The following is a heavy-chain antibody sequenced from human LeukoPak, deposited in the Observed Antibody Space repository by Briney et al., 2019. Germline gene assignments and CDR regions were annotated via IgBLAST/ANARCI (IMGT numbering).Heavy chain of an antibody. CDR3: ARGPSPGIAAAGTPLGY. Sequence: PSETLSLTCAVYGGSFSGYYWSWIRQPPGKGLEWIGEINHSGSTNYNPSLKSRATISVDTSKNQFSLKLSSVTAADTAVYYCARGPSPGIAAAGTPLGYWGQGTLVTVSS. V-gene: IGHV4-34*01. D-gene: IGHD6-13*01. CDR2: INHSGST. J-gene: IGHJ4*02. CDR1: GGSFSGYY.